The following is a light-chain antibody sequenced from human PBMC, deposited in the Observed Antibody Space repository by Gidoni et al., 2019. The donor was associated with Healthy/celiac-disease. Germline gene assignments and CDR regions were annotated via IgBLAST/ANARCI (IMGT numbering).Light chain of an antibody. J-gene: IGKJ3*01. Sequence: DVQMTQPPSTLSAPVGDSVTITFRASQRISSWLAWYQQKPGKAPMLLIYKASSLESGVPSRFSGSGSGTEFTLTISSLQPDDFATYYCQQYNSYPLFGPGTKVDIK. CDR2: KAS. CDR3: QQYNSYPL. CDR1: QRISSW. V-gene: IGKV1-5*03.